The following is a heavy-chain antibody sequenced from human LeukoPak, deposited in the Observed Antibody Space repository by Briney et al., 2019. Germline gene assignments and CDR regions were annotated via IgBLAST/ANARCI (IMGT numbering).Heavy chain of an antibody. V-gene: IGHV3-7*05. CDR3: AREVYGDNYFDY. J-gene: IGHJ4*02. CDR2: IKQDGSRK. D-gene: IGHD4-17*01. Sequence: PGGSLRLSCAASGFTFSRNWMSWVRQAPGKGPEWVANIKQDGSRKYYVDSVKGRFTISRDNAKMSLYLQMNSLRAEDTAMYYCAREVYGDNYFDYWGQGTLVTVSS. CDR1: GFTFSRNW.